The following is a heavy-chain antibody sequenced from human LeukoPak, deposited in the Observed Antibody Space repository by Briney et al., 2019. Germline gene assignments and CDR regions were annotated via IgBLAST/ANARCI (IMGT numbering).Heavy chain of an antibody. J-gene: IGHJ4*02. CDR2: ISGSSGTI. Sequence: GGSLRLSCAASGFTFSSYAMSWVRQAPGKGLEWVSSISGSSGTIDYADSVKGRFIISRDNSKNTLYLQLNSLRAEDTAVYYCARDQLYSSGIDFDYWGQGTLVTVSS. V-gene: IGHV3-23*01. D-gene: IGHD6-19*01. CDR3: ARDQLYSSGIDFDY. CDR1: GFTFSSYA.